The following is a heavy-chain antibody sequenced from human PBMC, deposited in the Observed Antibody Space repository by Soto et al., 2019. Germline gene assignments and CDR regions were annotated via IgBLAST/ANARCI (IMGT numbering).Heavy chain of an antibody. V-gene: IGHV3-23*01. CDR1: GFTFSSYA. D-gene: IGHD3-22*01. CDR2: ISGSGGST. Sequence: GGSLRLSCAASGFTFSSYAMSWVRQAPGKGLEWVSAISGSGGSTYYADSVKGRFTISRDNSKNTLYLQMNSLRAEDTAVYYCARGEVIVVAIDAFDIWGQGTMVTVSS. J-gene: IGHJ3*02. CDR3: ARGEVIVVAIDAFDI.